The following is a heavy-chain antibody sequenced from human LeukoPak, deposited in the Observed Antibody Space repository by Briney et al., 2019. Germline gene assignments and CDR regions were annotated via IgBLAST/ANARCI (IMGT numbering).Heavy chain of an antibody. CDR2: IHYSGST. V-gene: IGHV4-59*08. CDR1: GGTISSYY. CDR3: ARWYSSGWAFDY. J-gene: IGHJ4*02. D-gene: IGHD6-19*01. Sequence: SETLSLTCTVSGGTISSYYWNWIRQPPGKGLEWIGYIHYSGSTKYNPSLKSRVTISVDTSKNQFSLKLSSVTAADTAVYYCARWYSSGWAFDYWGQGALGTVSS.